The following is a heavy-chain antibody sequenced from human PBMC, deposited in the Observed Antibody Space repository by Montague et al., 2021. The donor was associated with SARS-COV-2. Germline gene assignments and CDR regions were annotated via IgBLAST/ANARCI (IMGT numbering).Heavy chain of an antibody. CDR2: IYTSGTT. CDR3: ARAHSGSWAHLDN. Sequence: ALSLTCTVSGGSISSGSYYWSWIRQPAGKGLVWIGRIYTSGTTDYSXSLKSRVTISVDTSKNQFSLKLTSVTAADTAVYYCARAHSGSWAHLDNWGQGSLVTVSS. J-gene: IGHJ4*02. D-gene: IGHD5-12*01. V-gene: IGHV4-61*02. CDR1: GGSISSGSYY.